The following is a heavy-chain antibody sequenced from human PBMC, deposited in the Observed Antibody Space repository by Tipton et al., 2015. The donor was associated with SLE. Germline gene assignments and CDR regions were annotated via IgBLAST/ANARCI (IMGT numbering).Heavy chain of an antibody. J-gene: IGHJ4*02. CDR1: GGSISSGGYF. CDR3: ARGTIAARRLDY. CDR2: IYSSGSS. V-gene: IGHV4-31*03. D-gene: IGHD6-6*01. Sequence: TLSLTCTVSGGSISSGGYFWSWIRQHPGKGLEWIGYIYSSGSSYSNPSLKSRVTISVDTSKNQFSLKLSSVTAADTAVYYCARGTIAARRLDYWGQGTLVTVSS.